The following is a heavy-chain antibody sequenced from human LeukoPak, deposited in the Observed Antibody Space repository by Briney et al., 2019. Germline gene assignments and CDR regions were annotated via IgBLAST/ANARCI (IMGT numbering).Heavy chain of an antibody. V-gene: IGHV1-46*01. J-gene: IGHJ5*02. CDR1: GYTFTSYG. CDR3: ARVTGYSNRGGFDP. D-gene: IGHD6-13*01. Sequence: ASVRVSCKASGYTFTSYGISWVRQAPGQGLEWMGIINPSGGSTSYAQKFQGRVTMTRDTSTSTVYMELNSLRSEDTAVYYCARVTGYSNRGGFDPWGQGTLVTVSS. CDR2: INPSGGST.